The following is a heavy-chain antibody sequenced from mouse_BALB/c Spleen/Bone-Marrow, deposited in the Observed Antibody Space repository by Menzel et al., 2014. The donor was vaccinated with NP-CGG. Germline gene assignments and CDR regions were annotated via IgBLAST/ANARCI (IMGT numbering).Heavy chain of an antibody. J-gene: IGHJ3*01. CDR3: ARDAGTGRFAY. CDR1: GFSLTGYG. CDR2: IWGDGST. D-gene: IGHD4-1*01. Sequence: VKLVESGPGLVAPSQGLSITCTVSGFSLTGYGINWVRQPPGKSLEWLGMIWGDGSTDYNSGLKSRLSISKDNSKSQVFLKMNSLQTDDTARYYCARDAGTGRFAYWGQGTLVTVSA. V-gene: IGHV2-6-7*01.